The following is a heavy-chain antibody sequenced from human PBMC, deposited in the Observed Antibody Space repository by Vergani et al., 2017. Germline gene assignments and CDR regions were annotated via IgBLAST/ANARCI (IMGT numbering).Heavy chain of an antibody. Sequence: QLQLQESGPGLVKPSETLSLTCTVSGGSISSSSYYWGWIRQPPGKGLGWIGSIYYSGSTYYNPSLKSRVTISVDTSKNQFSLKLSSVTAADTAVYYCAREGCGGDCSGPYWYFDLWGRGTLVTVSS. CDR3: AREGCGGDCSGPYWYFDL. CDR1: GGSISSSSYY. CDR2: IYYSGST. V-gene: IGHV4-39*07. D-gene: IGHD2-21*01. J-gene: IGHJ2*01.